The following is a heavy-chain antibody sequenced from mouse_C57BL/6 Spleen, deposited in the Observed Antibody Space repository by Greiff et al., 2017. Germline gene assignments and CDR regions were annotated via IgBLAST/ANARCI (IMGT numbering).Heavy chain of an antibody. D-gene: IGHD1-1*01. CDR2: ISNLAYSI. Sequence: EVQLVESGGGLVQPGGSLKLSCAASGFTFSDYGMAWVRQATRKGPEWVAFISNLAYSIYYADTVTGRFTISRENAKNTLYLEMSSLRSEDTAMYYCARSLYGSNAMDYWGQGTSVTVSS. CDR1: GFTFSDYG. CDR3: ARSLYGSNAMDY. J-gene: IGHJ4*01. V-gene: IGHV5-15*01.